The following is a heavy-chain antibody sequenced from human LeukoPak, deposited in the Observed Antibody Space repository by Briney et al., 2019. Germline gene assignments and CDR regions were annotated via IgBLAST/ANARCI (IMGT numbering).Heavy chain of an antibody. CDR3: ATSYDSKTAPYDL. J-gene: IGHJ5*02. CDR1: GASISSYC. CDR2: IYTSGRT. V-gene: IGHV4-4*09. Sequence: SETLSLTCTVSGASISSYCWTWVRQPPGKGLEWIGYIYTSGRTDYNPSQKSRVSMSVDTSKNQLSMELRFLTAADTAVYYCATSYDSKTAPYDLWGQGTLVTVSS. D-gene: IGHD3-3*01.